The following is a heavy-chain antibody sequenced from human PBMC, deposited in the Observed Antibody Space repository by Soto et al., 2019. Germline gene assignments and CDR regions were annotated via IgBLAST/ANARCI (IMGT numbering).Heavy chain of an antibody. CDR2: IYYSGSS. Sequence: SETLSLTCTVSGGSISSPHDYWGWIRQSPGRGLEWIASIYYSGSSYYNPSLKSRITISVDTSKNQFSLKLSSVTAADTAVYYCARVTCSWDLVSYFDYWGQGTLVTVSS. CDR1: GGSISSPHDY. CDR3: ARVTCSWDLVSYFDY. D-gene: IGHD6-13*01. V-gene: IGHV4-39*07. J-gene: IGHJ4*02.